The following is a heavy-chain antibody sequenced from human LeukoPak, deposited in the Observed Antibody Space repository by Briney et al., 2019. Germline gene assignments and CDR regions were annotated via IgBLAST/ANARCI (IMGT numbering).Heavy chain of an antibody. Sequence: GGSLRLSCAASGFTFSSYAMSWVRQAPGKGLEWVSAISGSGGSTYYADSVKGRFTISRDNSKNTLYLQMNSLRAEDTAVYYCAKDRGEYYYDSSGYPFDYWGQGTLVTVSS. CDR1: GFTFSSYA. J-gene: IGHJ4*02. D-gene: IGHD3-22*01. V-gene: IGHV3-23*01. CDR3: AKDRGEYYYDSSGYPFDY. CDR2: ISGSGGST.